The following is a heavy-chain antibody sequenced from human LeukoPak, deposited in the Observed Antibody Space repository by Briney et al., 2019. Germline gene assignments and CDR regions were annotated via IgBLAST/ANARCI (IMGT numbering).Heavy chain of an antibody. CDR1: GFSLSSFG. CDR2: ISGSDDTT. Sequence: PGGSLRLSCEASGFSLSSFGMSWVRQAPGKGLEWVSTISGSDDTTQYADSVKGRFTTSRDNSKNTLHLQLDSLRAEDTAIYYCARKWGLPYEPFDYWGQGTLVTVSS. V-gene: IGHV3-23*01. D-gene: IGHD3-16*01. J-gene: IGHJ4*02. CDR3: ARKWGLPYEPFDY.